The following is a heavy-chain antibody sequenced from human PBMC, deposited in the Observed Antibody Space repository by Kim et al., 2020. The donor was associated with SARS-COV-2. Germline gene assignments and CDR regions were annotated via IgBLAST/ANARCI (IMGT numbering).Heavy chain of an antibody. V-gene: IGHV3-15*01. CDR3: TTDPPNRYYDSVS. J-gene: IGHJ4*02. D-gene: IGHD3-22*01. CDR2: IKSKTDGGTT. CDR1: GFTFSNAW. Sequence: GGSLRLSCAASGFTFSNAWMSWVRQAPGKGLEWVGRIKSKTDGGTTDYAAPVKGRFTISRDDSKNTLYLQMNSLKTEDTAVYYCTTDPPNRYYDSVSWGQGTLVTVSS.